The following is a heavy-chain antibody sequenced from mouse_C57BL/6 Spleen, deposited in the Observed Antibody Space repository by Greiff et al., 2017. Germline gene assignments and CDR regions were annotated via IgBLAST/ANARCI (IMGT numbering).Heavy chain of an antibody. CDR3: ARDCDYDEGCAY. CDR1: GFTFSSYA. Sequence: EVMLVESGGGLVKPGGSLKLSCAASGFTFSSYAMSWVRQTPEKRLEWVATISDGGSYTYYPDNVKGRFTISRDNAKNNLYLQMSHLKSEDTAMYHCARDCDYDEGCAYWGQGTLVTVSA. J-gene: IGHJ3*01. CDR2: ISDGGSYT. D-gene: IGHD2-4*01. V-gene: IGHV5-4*01.